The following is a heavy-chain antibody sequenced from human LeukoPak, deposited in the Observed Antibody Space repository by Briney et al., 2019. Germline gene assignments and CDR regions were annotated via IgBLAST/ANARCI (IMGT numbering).Heavy chain of an antibody. CDR2: MYYSGTT. J-gene: IGHJ5*02. CDR3: ARHRYRSGSDWIDP. D-gene: IGHD1-26*01. CDR1: GGSICSSSYC. Sequence: SETLSHTCTVSGGSICSSSYCWGWTRHPARKGLEGIGSMYYSGTTYYNPSPKSRVTISVDTSKNQFSLKLSSVTAGDTAVYYCARHRYRSGSDWIDPGGQGTLLTVSS. V-gene: IGHV4-39*01.